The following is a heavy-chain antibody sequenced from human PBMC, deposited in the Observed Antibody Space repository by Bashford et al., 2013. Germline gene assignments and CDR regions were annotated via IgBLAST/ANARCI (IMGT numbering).Heavy chain of an antibody. V-gene: IGHV4-59*01. CDR1: GGSISSYY. CDR3: ARAPIYDFWSGYYWFDP. Sequence: RPLLYSSETLSLTCTVSGGSISSYYWNWIRQPPGKGLEWIGYVYYSGSTNYNPSLKSRVTISVDTSKNQFSLKLSSVTAADTAVYYCARAPIYDFWSGYYWFDPWGQGTLVTVSS. CDR2: VYYSGST. J-gene: IGHJ5*02. D-gene: IGHD3-3*01.